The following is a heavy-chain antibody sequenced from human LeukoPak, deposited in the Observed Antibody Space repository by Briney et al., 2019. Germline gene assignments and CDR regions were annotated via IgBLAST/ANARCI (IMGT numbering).Heavy chain of an antibody. Sequence: SLRLSCAASGFTFDDYAMHWVRQAPGKGLEWVSGISWNSGSIGYADSVKGRFTISRDNAKNSLYLQMNSLRAEDTALYYCAKDIANYYDSSGPDAGIFDYWGRGTLVTVSS. D-gene: IGHD3-22*01. CDR1: GFTFDDYA. V-gene: IGHV3-9*01. CDR3: AKDIANYYDSSGPDAGIFDY. CDR2: ISWNSGSI. J-gene: IGHJ4*02.